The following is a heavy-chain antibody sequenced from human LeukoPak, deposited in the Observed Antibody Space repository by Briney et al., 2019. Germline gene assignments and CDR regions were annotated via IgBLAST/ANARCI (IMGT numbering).Heavy chain of an antibody. J-gene: IGHJ4*02. CDR3: ARGPVEMATIGY. V-gene: IGHV1-69*04. CDR1: GGTFSSYA. CDR2: IIPIFGIA. Sequence: SVKVSCKASGGTFSSYAISWVRQAPGQGLERMGRIIPIFGIANYAQKFQGRVTITADKSTSTAYMELSSLRSEDTAVYYGARGPVEMATIGYWGQGTLVTVSS. D-gene: IGHD5-24*01.